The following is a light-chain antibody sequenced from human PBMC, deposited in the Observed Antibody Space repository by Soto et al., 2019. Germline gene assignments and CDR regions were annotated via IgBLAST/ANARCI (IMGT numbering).Light chain of an antibody. CDR2: DAS. J-gene: IGKJ1*01. Sequence: DIQMTQSPSTLSASVGDRVTITCRASQSISSWLAWYQQKPGKAPKLLIYDASSLESGVPSRFSGSGSGTXXXXXXXXXXXXDFATYYCQQYNSFWTXGQXXKVEIX. V-gene: IGKV1-5*01. CDR1: QSISSW. CDR3: QQYNSFWT.